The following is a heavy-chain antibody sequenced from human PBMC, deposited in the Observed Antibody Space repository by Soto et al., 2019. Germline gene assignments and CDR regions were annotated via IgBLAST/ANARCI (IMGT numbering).Heavy chain of an antibody. Sequence: LRLSCAASGFTFSSYSMHWVRQAPGKGLEWVSAITRNSDIYYADSVKGRFTISRDNAQNSVSLQMDSLRAEDTAVYYCAREETAWPLAYGLDVWGQGTTVTVSS. CDR1: GFTFSSYS. D-gene: IGHD2-21*02. CDR2: ITRNSDI. V-gene: IGHV3-21*01. CDR3: AREETAWPLAYGLDV. J-gene: IGHJ6*02.